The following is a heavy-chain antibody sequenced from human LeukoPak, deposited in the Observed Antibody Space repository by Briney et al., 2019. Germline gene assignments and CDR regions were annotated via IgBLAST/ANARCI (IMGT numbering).Heavy chain of an antibody. CDR3: ARVGWELLNLHFDP. J-gene: IGHJ5*02. CDR2: IKKDGSQK. D-gene: IGHD1-26*01. V-gene: IGHV3-7*03. CDR1: GFTFSDKW. Sequence: GGSLRLSCVASGFTFSDKWMSWVRQAPGKGPEWVASIKKDGSQKYYVDSVKDRFTISRDNAQNSLYLQMNSLRVEDTAIYSCARVGWELLNLHFDPWGQGTLVTVSS.